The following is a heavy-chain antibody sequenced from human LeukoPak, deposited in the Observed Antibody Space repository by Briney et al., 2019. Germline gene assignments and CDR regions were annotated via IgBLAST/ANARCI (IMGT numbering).Heavy chain of an antibody. V-gene: IGHV3-49*04. J-gene: IGHJ4*02. CDR1: GFTFGDYA. CDR3: TRAQTEAGAKYYFDY. Sequence: GRSLRLSCTASGFTFGDYALNWVRQAPGKGLEWVGFTRSKVYGGTTEYAASVKGRSTISRDDSKSIAYLQMNSLKTEDTAVYYCTRAQTEAGAKYYFDYWGQGTLVTVSS. CDR2: TRSKVYGGTT.